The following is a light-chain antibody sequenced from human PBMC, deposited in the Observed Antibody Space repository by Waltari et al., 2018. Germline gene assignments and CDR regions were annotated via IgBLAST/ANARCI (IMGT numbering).Light chain of an antibody. CDR3: QHRNTGLT. CDR2: DAS. Sequence: EIVLTQSPVPLSLSPGDTATLSCRASHSIGSYLAWYQRKPGQAPRLLIYDASNRAAGIPPRFSGGGSGTDFTLTISGLEPEDFAVYYCQHRNTGLTFGGGTKVEIE. CDR1: HSIGSY. V-gene: IGKV3-11*01. J-gene: IGKJ4*01.